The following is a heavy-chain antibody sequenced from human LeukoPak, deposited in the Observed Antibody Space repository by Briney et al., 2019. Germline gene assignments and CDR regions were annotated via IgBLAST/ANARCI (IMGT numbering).Heavy chain of an antibody. Sequence: ASVKVSCKASGYTFTSYAFNWVRQAPGQGLEWMGWISAYNGNTNYAQNLQGRVTMTTDTSTSTAYMELRSLRSDDTAVYYCARASYDSSDYEYFQHWGQGTLVTVSS. J-gene: IGHJ1*01. CDR2: ISAYNGNT. CDR1: GYTFTSYA. D-gene: IGHD3-22*01. CDR3: ARASYDSSDYEYFQH. V-gene: IGHV1-18*01.